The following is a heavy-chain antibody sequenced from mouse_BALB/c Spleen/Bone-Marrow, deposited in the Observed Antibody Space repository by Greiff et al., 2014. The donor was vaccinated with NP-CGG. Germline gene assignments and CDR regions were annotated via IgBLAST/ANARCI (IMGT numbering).Heavy chain of an antibody. CDR3: FSYYRYADYAMDY. J-gene: IGHJ4*01. CDR2: IWAGGST. CDR1: GFSLTSYG. D-gene: IGHD2-14*01. Sequence: QVQLKESGPGLVSPSQSLSITCTVSGFSLTSYGVHWVRQPPGKGLEWLGVIWAGGSTNYISALMSRLSITKDNSKSQVFLKMNSLQTDDTAMYYCFSYYRYADYAMDYWGQGASVTVSS. V-gene: IGHV2-9*02.